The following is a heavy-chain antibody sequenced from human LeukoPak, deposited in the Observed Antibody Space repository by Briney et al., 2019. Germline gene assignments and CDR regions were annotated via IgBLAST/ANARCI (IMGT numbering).Heavy chain of an antibody. CDR1: GFTVSSNY. J-gene: IGHJ4*02. Sequence: GGSLRLSCAVSGFTVSSNYMSWVRQAPGKGLEWVSIIYSGGSTNYADSVKGRFTISRDNSKNTLYLQMSSLTPEDTAVYYCARDVETSARYGYSGYWGQGSLVTVSS. V-gene: IGHV3-66*01. D-gene: IGHD6-19*01. CDR3: ARDVETSARYGYSGY. CDR2: IYSGGST.